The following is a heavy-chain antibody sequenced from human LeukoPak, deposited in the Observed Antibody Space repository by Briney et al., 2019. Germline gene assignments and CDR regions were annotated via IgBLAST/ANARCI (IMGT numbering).Heavy chain of an antibody. CDR2: IDNDGSTT. CDR1: GFTLGSDW. Sequence: PGGSLRLSCAASGFTLGSDWMHWVRQVPGKGLVWVSRIDNDGSTTSYADSVKGRFIISRDNAKNTLYLQMSSLRVEDTAVYYCARDAIVGVTSPNDYWGQGTLVTVSS. J-gene: IGHJ4*02. CDR3: ARDAIVGVTSPNDY. V-gene: IGHV3-74*01. D-gene: IGHD1-26*01.